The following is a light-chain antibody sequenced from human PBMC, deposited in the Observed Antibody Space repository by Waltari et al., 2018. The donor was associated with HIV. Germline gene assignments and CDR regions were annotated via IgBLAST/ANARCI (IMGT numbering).Light chain of an antibody. J-gene: IGKJ3*01. CDR1: QRISRY. V-gene: IGKV1-39*01. CDR3: QQSYSPTFT. CDR2: AAS. Sequence: IPVIHSLSSVSESVGDRVSITCRASQRISRYLNWYRQKPGAAPELLIYAASSLQRGVPSRFSGSGSGTDFTLTISALQPEDFATYYCQQSYSPTFTFGPGTKVDFK.